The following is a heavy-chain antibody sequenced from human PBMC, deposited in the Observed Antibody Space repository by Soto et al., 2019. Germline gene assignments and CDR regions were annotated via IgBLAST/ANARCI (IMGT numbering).Heavy chain of an antibody. D-gene: IGHD6-19*01. V-gene: IGHV1-46*03. CDR2: IDPSGGST. CDR1: GYTFTRYY. CDR3: ARERSGKAFDY. J-gene: IGHJ4*02. Sequence: ASVKVSCTASGYTFTRYYMHWVRQAPGQGLEWMGIIDPSGGSTSYAQKFLARVTMTRNTSTTTVYMELSSLRSEDTAVYYCARERSGKAFDYWGQGTLVTVSS.